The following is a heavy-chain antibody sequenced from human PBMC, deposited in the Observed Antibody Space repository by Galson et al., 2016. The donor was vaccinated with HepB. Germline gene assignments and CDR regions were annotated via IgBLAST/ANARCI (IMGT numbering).Heavy chain of an antibody. CDR1: GFIVSNDY. J-gene: IGHJ6*02. CDR3: ARDPGFRNGMNV. CDR2: SYGDGST. Sequence: SLRLSCAASGFIVSNDYMNWVRQAPGKGLEWLSVSYGDGSTYYAESVRGRFTISRDNSKNSVFLQMNNLRAEDTAVYYCARDPGFRNGMNVWGQGNPGHRLL. V-gene: IGHV3-53*01.